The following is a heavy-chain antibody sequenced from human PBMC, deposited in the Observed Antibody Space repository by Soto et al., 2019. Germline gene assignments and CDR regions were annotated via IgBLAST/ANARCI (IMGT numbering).Heavy chain of an antibody. J-gene: IGHJ4*02. Sequence: GGSLRLSCAASGFTLTTYSMNWVRQAPGKGLEWISFINKNGFTIYYADSVKGRFTISRDYAKNSLYLQMDSLRHEDTAVYYCARGAVTGTALFDYWGLGTLVTVSS. D-gene: IGHD6-19*01. CDR2: INKNGFTI. V-gene: IGHV3-48*02. CDR1: GFTLTTYS. CDR3: ARGAVTGTALFDY.